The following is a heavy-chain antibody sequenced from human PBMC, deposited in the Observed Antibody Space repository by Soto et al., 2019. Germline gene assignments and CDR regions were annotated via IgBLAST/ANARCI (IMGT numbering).Heavy chain of an antibody. J-gene: IGHJ6*02. D-gene: IGHD1-26*01. CDR2: ISSSGSTI. CDR3: ARWRELKPFYYYYGMDV. Sequence: GGSLRLSCAASGFTFSSYEMNWFRQAPGKGLEWVSYISSSGSTIYYADSVKGRFTISRDNAKNSLYLQMNSLRAEDTAVYYCARWRELKPFYYYYGMDVWGQGTTVTVSS. V-gene: IGHV3-48*03. CDR1: GFTFSSYE.